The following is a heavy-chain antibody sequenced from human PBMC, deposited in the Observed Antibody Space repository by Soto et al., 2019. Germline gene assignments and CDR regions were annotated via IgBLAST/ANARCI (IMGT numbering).Heavy chain of an antibody. CDR1: GGSIYRSGYY. J-gene: IGHJ4*02. CDR3: GKVLVGATGHTDSDS. Sequence: SSETLSLTCTVSGGSIYRSGYYWGRIRQPPGRGLEWIGNIDYNGVTYSNPSLKSRVTISRDTSKNQFSLKLTSVTAADTALYYCGKVLVGATGHTDSDSWGPGTLVTVS. V-gene: IGHV4-39*01. D-gene: IGHD2-15*01. CDR2: IDYNGVT.